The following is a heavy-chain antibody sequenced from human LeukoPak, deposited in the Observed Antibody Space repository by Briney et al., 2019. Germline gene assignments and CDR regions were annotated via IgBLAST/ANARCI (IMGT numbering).Heavy chain of an antibody. CDR2: IYHGGNT. Sequence: SETLSLTCTVSGGSISSGGYLWSWIRQNPGKGLEWIGYIYHGGNTYYNPSLKSRVTISVDTSKNQFPLKLSSVTAADTAVYYCARVRYYGSGEEIDPWGQGTLVTVSS. CDR3: ARVRYYGSGEEIDP. J-gene: IGHJ5*02. D-gene: IGHD3-10*01. CDR1: GGSISSGGYL. V-gene: IGHV4-31*03.